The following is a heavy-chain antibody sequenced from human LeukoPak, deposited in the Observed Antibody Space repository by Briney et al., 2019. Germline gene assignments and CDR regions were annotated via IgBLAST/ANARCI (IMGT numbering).Heavy chain of an antibody. CDR2: IYHSGST. D-gene: IGHD3-10*01. CDR3: ARISYGSGSYYIYY. J-gene: IGHJ4*02. CDR1: GYSISSGYY. V-gene: IGHV4-38-2*02. Sequence: SETLSLTCTVSGYSISSGYYWGWIRQPPGKGLEWIGSIYHSGSTYYNPSLKSRVTISVDTSKNQFSLKLSSVTAADTAVYYCARISYGSGSYYIYYWGQGTLVTVSS.